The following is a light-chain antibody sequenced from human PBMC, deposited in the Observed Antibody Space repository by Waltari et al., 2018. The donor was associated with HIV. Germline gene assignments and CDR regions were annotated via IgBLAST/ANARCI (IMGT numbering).Light chain of an antibody. CDR1: SSNIGRNI. V-gene: IGLV1-44*01. CDR3: AAWDDSLNGM. CDR2: TND. Sequence: QSVLTQPPSVSGTPGQNVTISCSGSSSNIGRNIVNWYQQLPGAAPKLLIYTNDQLPSGVPDRFSGSKSGTSASLAISGLQSADEADYYCAAWDDSLNGMFGGGTKLTVL. J-gene: IGLJ3*02.